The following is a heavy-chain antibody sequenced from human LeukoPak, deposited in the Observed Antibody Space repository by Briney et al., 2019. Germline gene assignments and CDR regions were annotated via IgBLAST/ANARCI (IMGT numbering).Heavy chain of an antibody. CDR3: ARGVWVAAAGNWLDP. J-gene: IGHJ5*02. Sequence: GESLRISCKGSGYSFTSYWISWVRQMPGKGLEWMGRIDPSDSYTNYSPSFQGHVTISADKSISTAYLQWSSLKASDTAMYYCARGVWVAAAGNWLDPWGQGTLVTVSS. V-gene: IGHV5-10-1*01. D-gene: IGHD6-13*01. CDR2: IDPSDSYT. CDR1: GYSFTSYW.